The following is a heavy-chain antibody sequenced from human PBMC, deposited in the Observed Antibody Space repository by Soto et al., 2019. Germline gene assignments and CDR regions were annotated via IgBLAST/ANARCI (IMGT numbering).Heavy chain of an antibody. CDR2: INAGNGNT. CDR1: GYTFTSYA. CDR3: VRDGILYVTEAFAS. V-gene: IGHV1-3*01. J-gene: IGHJ4*03. D-gene: IGHD2-8*01. Sequence: SVKVSCKASGYTFTSYAMHWVRQAPGQRLEWMGWINAGNGNTKYSQQFQGRVTITRDTSASTAYMELSSLRSEDTAVYYCVRDGILYVTEAFASWGQATMVIASS.